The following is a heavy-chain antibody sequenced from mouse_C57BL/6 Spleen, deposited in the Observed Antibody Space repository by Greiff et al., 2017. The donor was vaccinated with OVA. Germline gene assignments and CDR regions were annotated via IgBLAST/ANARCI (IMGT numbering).Heavy chain of an antibody. J-gene: IGHJ3*01. CDR2: IYPGNGDT. CDR1: GYTFTSYN. V-gene: IGHV1-12*01. Sequence: QVQLQQSGAELVRPGASVKMSCKASGYTFTSYNMHWVKQTPRQGLEWIGAIYPGNGDTSYNQKFKGKATLTVDKSSSTAYMQLRSLTSEDSAVYFCARGGIPYEYDYDLFAYWGQGTLVTVSA. CDR3: ARGGIPYEYDYDLFAY. D-gene: IGHD2-4*01.